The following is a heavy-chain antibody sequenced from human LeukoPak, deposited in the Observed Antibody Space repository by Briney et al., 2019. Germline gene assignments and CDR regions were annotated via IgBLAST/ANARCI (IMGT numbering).Heavy chain of an antibody. CDR1: GYTFTGYY. J-gene: IGHJ5*02. V-gene: IGHV1-2*02. CDR3: ARVPPSVYYYDSSGPSGFAP. D-gene: IGHD3-22*01. Sequence: ASVKVSCKASGYTFTGYYMHWVRQAPGQGLEWMGWINPNSGGTNYAQKFQGRVTMTRDTSISTAYMELSRLRSDDTAVYYCARVPPSVYYYDSSGPSGFAPWGQGTLVTVSS. CDR2: INPNSGGT.